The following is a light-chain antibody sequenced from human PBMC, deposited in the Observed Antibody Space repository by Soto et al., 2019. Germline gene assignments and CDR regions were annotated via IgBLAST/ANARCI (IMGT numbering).Light chain of an antibody. CDR1: QSVSTK. J-gene: IGKJ4*01. Sequence: EIVLTESPATLSVSPGETATLSCRASQSVSTKLAWYQQKPGQAPRLLTYGTSSRASGIPDRFSGSGSGTDFTLTISRLEPEDFAVYYCQNYGSSSLTFGGGTKVDIK. V-gene: IGKV3-20*01. CDR3: QNYGSSSLT. CDR2: GTS.